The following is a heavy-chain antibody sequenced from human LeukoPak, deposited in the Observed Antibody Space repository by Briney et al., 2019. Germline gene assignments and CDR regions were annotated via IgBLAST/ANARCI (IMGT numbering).Heavy chain of an antibody. J-gene: IGHJ4*02. CDR1: GFTFSDYY. Sequence: GGSQRLSCAASGFTFSDYYMGWLRQAPGKGLEWVSYITDSGSFKYYADSVKGRFTISRDNAKNSLDLQMNSLRAEDTAVYYCARVGQFSSDYWGQGTLVTVSS. CDR2: ITDSGSFK. V-gene: IGHV3-11*01. CDR3: ARVGQFSSDY. D-gene: IGHD6-19*01.